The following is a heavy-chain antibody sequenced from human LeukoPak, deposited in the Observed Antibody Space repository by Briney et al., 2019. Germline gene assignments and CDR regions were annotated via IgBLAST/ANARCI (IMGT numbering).Heavy chain of an antibody. CDR1: GPSFSTYA. Sequence: GGSLRLSCAASGPSFSTYAMHWLRQAPGKGLEWVAVISYDESTIFYADSVKGRFTISRDNPKNTLYLQMNSLRAEDTAVYYCGKGGGILTGYYLYNWFDPWGQGTLVTVSS. D-gene: IGHD3-9*01. J-gene: IGHJ5*02. CDR2: ISYDESTI. V-gene: IGHV3-30*18. CDR3: GKGGGILTGYYLYNWFDP.